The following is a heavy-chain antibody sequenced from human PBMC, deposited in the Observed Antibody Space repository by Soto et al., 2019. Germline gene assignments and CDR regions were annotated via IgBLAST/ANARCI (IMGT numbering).Heavy chain of an antibody. D-gene: IGHD5-18*01. J-gene: IGHJ3*02. Sequence: PGESLKISCKGSGYSFSNYWIGWVRQMPGKGLEWMGIIYPGDSDTRYSPSLQGQVTISADKSISTAYLQWSSLKASDTAMYFCARRVEDTAMVYDAFDIWGQGTMVTVS. V-gene: IGHV5-51*01. CDR2: IYPGDSDT. CDR3: ARRVEDTAMVYDAFDI. CDR1: GYSFSNYW.